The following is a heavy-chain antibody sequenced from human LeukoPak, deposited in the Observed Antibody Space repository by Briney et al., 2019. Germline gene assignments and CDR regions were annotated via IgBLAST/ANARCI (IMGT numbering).Heavy chain of an antibody. CDR1: GFSFSSYT. CDR3: ARDGRCGGDCYAS. D-gene: IGHD2-21*02. CDR2: ISSSSSYI. V-gene: IGHV3-21*01. J-gene: IGHJ4*02. Sequence: PGGSMRLSCAASGFSFSSYTMNWVRQAPGKGLEWVSIISSSSSYIYYADSVKGRFTISRDNAKNALYLQMNSLRVEDTAVYYCARDGRCGGDCYASWGQGTLVTVSS.